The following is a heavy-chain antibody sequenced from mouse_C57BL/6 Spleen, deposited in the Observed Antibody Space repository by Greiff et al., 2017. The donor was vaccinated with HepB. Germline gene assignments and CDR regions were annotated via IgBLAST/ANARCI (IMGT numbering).Heavy chain of an antibody. CDR3: ARRVYYSNLDY. V-gene: IGHV1-55*01. D-gene: IGHD2-5*01. CDR2: IYPGSGST. CDR1: GYTFTSYW. Sequence: VQLQQPGAELVKPGASVKMSCKASGYTFTSYWLTWVKQRPGQGLEWIGDIYPGSGSTNYNEKFKSKATLTVDTSSSTAYMQLSSLTSEDSAVYYCARRVYYSNLDYWGQGTTLTVSS. J-gene: IGHJ2*01.